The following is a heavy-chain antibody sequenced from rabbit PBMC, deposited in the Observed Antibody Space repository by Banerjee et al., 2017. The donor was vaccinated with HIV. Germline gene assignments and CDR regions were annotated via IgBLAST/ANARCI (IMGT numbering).Heavy chain of an antibody. Sequence: QSLEESGGDLVKPGAFLTLTCTASGFSLSIYEMCWVRQAPGKGLEWIACIYTGSGSTYYASWAKGRFTISKTSSTTVTLQMTSLTAADTATYFCARTNAGGYGYVYYFNLWGPGTLVTVS. D-gene: IGHD6-1*01. CDR2: IYTGSGST. J-gene: IGHJ4*01. V-gene: IGHV1S40*01. CDR1: GFSLSIYE. CDR3: ARTNAGGYGYVYYFNL.